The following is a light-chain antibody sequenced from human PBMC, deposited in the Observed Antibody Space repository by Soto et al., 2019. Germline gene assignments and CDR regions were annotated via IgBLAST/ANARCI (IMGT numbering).Light chain of an antibody. V-gene: IGKV3-20*01. Sequence: TEAPSNLSHSKKDSLPLSFLASQSVSSTYLAWYQQKPGQAPRLLIYGASSRATGIPDRFSGSGSGTDFTLSIKRLEPEDFAVYYCHQFGREPQKFGQGTKV. CDR1: QSVSSTY. CDR2: GAS. CDR3: HQFGREPQK. J-gene: IGKJ1*01.